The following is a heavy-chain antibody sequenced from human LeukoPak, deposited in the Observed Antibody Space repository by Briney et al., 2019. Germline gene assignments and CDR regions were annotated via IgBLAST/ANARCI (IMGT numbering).Heavy chain of an antibody. Sequence: ASVKVSCKASGYTFTSYGISWVRQAPGQGLEWMGWISAYNGNTNYAQKLQGRVTMTTDTSTSTAYMELRSLRSDDTAVYYCARDTYCYDSSGHSYWGQGTLVTVSS. V-gene: IGHV1-18*01. J-gene: IGHJ4*02. CDR1: GYTFTSYG. CDR2: ISAYNGNT. CDR3: ARDTYCYDSSGHSY. D-gene: IGHD3-22*01.